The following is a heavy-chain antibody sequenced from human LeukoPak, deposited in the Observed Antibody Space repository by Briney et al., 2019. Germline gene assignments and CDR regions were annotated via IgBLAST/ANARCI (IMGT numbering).Heavy chain of an antibody. CDR2: MNPNSGNT. Sequence: ASVKVSCKASGYTFTSYDINWVRQATGQGLEWMGWMNPNSGNTGYAQKFQGRVTMTRNTSISTAYMELSSLRSEDTAVYYCARERIAAAGDWFDPWGQGTLVTVSS. J-gene: IGHJ5*02. CDR1: GYTFTSYD. D-gene: IGHD6-13*01. V-gene: IGHV1-8*01. CDR3: ARERIAAAGDWFDP.